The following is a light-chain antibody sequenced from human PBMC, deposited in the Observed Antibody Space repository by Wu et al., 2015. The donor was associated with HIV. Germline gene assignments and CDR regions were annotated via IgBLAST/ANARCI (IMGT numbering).Light chain of an antibody. CDR2: GTS. CDR1: QEINRPY. J-gene: IGKJ5*01. Sequence: DIVLTQSPGTLSLSPGERATLSCRSSQEINRPYLAWFQQRRGQAPRLLIYGTSTRATGIPDRFSGSASGTDFTLTISSLESEDFALYYCQYRTTFGQGTRLESK. V-gene: IGKV3-20*01. CDR3: QYRTT.